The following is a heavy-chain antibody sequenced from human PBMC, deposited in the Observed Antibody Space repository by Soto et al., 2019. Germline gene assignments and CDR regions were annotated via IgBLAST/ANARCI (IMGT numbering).Heavy chain of an antibody. Sequence: PGGSLRLSCAASGFTFSSYPIHWVRQAPGKGLEWVGSISYDGTSEDFADSLRGRFTLSRDNSKNMLWLQMNSLRSEDTAVYYCLRDYSGWFDFWGQGTLVTVS. D-gene: IGHD3-10*01. J-gene: IGHJ5*01. CDR2: ISYDGTSE. V-gene: IGHV3-30-3*01. CDR1: GFTFSSYP. CDR3: LRDYSGWFDF.